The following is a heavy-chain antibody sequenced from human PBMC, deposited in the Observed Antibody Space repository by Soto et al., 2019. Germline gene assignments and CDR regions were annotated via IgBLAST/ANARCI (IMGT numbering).Heavy chain of an antibody. CDR1: GFTFSSYA. J-gene: IGHJ4*02. D-gene: IGHD1-26*01. CDR3: AKDGRRWDLPADY. Sequence: EVQLLESGGGLVQPGGSLRLSCAASGFTFSSYAMSWVRQAPGKGLEWVSAISGGGGSTYYADSVKCRFTISRDNSKNTRYLQMNSLRAEDTAVYYCAKDGRRWDLPADYWGQGALVTVSS. CDR2: ISGGGGST. V-gene: IGHV3-23*01.